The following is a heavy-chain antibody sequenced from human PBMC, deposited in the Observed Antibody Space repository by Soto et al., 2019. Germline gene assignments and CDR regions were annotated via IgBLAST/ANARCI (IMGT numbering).Heavy chain of an antibody. CDR3: ARLIAAAERYYYGMDV. V-gene: IGHV4-59*01. CDR1: GGSISSYY. Sequence: PSETLSLTCTVSGGSISSYYWSWIRQPPGKGLEWIGYIYYSGSTNYNPSLKSRVTISVDTSKNQFSLKLSSVTAADTAVYYCARLIAAAERYYYGMDVWGQGTTVTVS. J-gene: IGHJ6*02. D-gene: IGHD6-13*01. CDR2: IYYSGST.